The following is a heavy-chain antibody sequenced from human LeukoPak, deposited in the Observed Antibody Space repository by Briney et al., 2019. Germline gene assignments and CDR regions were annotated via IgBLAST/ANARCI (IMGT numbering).Heavy chain of an antibody. V-gene: IGHV4-34*01. J-gene: IGHJ5*02. Sequence: SETLSLTSAVYGGSFSGYYWSWIRQPPGKGLEWIGEINHSGSTNYNPSLKSRVTISVDTSKNQFSLKLSSVTAADTAVYYCARASLTILRYFDWSFDPWGQGTLVTVSS. CDR2: INHSGST. D-gene: IGHD3-9*01. CDR1: GGSFSGYY. CDR3: ARASLTILRYFDWSFDP.